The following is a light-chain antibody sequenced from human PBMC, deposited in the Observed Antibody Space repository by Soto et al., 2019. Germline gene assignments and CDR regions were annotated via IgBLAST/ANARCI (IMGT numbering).Light chain of an antibody. V-gene: IGLV2-8*01. J-gene: IGLJ3*02. CDR2: EVS. CDR1: SSDVGGYNY. Sequence: QSVLTQPPSASGSPGQSVTISCTGTSSDVGGYNYVSWYQQHPGKAPKLMIYEVSQRPSGVPERFSGSKSGTSASLAITGLQAEDEADYYCQAYDYSLTASVFGGGTQLTVL. CDR3: QAYDYSLTASV.